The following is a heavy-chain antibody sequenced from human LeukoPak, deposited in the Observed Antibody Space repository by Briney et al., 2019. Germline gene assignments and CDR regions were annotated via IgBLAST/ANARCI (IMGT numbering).Heavy chain of an antibody. CDR2: IYYSGST. CDR3: ARHVSAYSSGLPYYMDV. CDR1: GGSISSYY. Sequence: SETLSLTCTVSGGSISSYYWSWIRQPPGKGLEWIGYIYYSGSTNYNPSLKSRVTISVDTSKNQFSLKLSSVTAADTAVFYCARHVSAYSSGLPYYMDVWGKGTTVTVSS. D-gene: IGHD6-19*01. V-gene: IGHV4-59*08. J-gene: IGHJ6*03.